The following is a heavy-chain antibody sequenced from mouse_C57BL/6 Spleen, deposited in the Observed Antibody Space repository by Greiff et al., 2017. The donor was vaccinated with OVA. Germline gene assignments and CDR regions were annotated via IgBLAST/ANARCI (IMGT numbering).Heavy chain of an antibody. J-gene: IGHJ2*01. D-gene: IGHD2-2*01. CDR2: INYDGSST. CDR1: GFTFSDYY. V-gene: IGHV5-16*01. CDR3: ARMVDGYDYFDY. Sequence: EVMLVESEGGLVQPGSSMKLSCTASGFTFSDYYMAWVRQVPEKGLEWVANINYDGSSTYYLDSLKSRFIISRDNAKNILYLQMSSLKSEDTATYYCARMVDGYDYFDYWGQGTTLTVSS.